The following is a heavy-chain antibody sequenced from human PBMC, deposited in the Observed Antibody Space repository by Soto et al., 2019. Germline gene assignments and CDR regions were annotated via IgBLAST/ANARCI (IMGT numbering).Heavy chain of an antibody. CDR2: IYHSGST. V-gene: IGHV4-4*02. J-gene: IGHJ5*02. CDR3: ARDSSSWYWFDP. Sequence: KASETLSLTCAVSGGSISSNNWWSWVRQPPGKGLEWIGEIYHSGSTNYDPSLKSRVTISVDKSKNQFSLKLSSVTAADTAVYYCARDSSSWYWFDPWGQGTLVTVSS. D-gene: IGHD6-13*01. CDR1: GGSISSNNW.